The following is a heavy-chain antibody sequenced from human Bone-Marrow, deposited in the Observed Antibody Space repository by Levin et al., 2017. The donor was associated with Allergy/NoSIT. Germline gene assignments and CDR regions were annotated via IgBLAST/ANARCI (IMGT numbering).Heavy chain of an antibody. CDR2: IKEDGSEK. Sequence: GGSLRLSCAASEFTFNNYWMSWVRQAPGKGLEWVANIKEDGSEKYYVNSVKGRFTISRDNAKTSLYLEMNSLRAEDTAVYYCTSCSYYYGMDVWGQGTTVTVSS. CDR1: EFTFNNYW. V-gene: IGHV3-7*01. CDR3: TSCSYYYGMDV. D-gene: IGHD2-15*01. J-gene: IGHJ6*02.